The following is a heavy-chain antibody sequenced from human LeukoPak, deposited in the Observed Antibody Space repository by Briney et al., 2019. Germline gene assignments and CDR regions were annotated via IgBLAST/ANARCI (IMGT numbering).Heavy chain of an antibody. D-gene: IGHD3-16*01. J-gene: IGHJ6*02. CDR3: ARDRRATQVGGNYYYYYGMDV. CDR2: ISYDGSNK. CDR1: GFTFSSYA. Sequence: GGSLRLSCAASGFTFSSYAMHWVRQAPGKGLKWVAVISYDGSNKYYADSVKGRFTISRDNSKNTLYLQMNSLRAEDTAVYYCARDRRATQVGGNYYYYYGMDVWGQGTTVTVSS. V-gene: IGHV3-30*04.